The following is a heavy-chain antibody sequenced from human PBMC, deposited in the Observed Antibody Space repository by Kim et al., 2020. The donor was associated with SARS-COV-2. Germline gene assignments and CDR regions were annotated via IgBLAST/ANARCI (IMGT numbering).Heavy chain of an antibody. CDR2: ISGSGGST. V-gene: IGHV3-23*01. Sequence: GGSLRLSCAASGFNFSSYAMSWVRQAPGKGLEWVSAISGSGGSTYYADSVKGRFTISRDNSKNTLYLQMNSLRAEDTAVYYCAKDHHYGSGSYYDTTRYGMDVWGQGTTVTVSS. CDR1: GFNFSSYA. J-gene: IGHJ6*02. D-gene: IGHD3-10*01. CDR3: AKDHHYGSGSYYDTTRYGMDV.